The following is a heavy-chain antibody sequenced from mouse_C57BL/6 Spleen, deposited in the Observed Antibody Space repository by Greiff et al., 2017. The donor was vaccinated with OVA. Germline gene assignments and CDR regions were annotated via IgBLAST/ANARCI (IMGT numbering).Heavy chain of an antibody. J-gene: IGHJ2*01. CDR2: IDPSDSYT. CDR3: ARSPDSNWGY. Sequence: QVQLKQPGAELVRPGTSVKLSCKASGYTFTSYWMHWVKQRPGQGLEWIGVIDPSDSYTNYNQKFKGKATLTVDTSSSTAYMQLSSLTSEDSAVYYCARSPDSNWGYWGQGTTLTVSS. CDR1: GYTFTSYW. V-gene: IGHV1-59*01. D-gene: IGHD2-5*01.